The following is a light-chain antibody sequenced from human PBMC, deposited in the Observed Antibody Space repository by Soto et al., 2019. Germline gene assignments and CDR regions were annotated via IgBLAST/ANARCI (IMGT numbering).Light chain of an antibody. CDR1: QSVSSY. CDR2: DAS. CDR3: QQRSNWPPVT. V-gene: IGKV3-11*01. Sequence: EIVLTQSPATLPVSPGERATLSCRASQSVSSYLAWYQQKPGQAPRLLIYDASNRATGIPARFSGSGSGTDFTLTISSLEPEDFAIYYCQQRSNWPPVTFGGGTKVEIK. J-gene: IGKJ4*01.